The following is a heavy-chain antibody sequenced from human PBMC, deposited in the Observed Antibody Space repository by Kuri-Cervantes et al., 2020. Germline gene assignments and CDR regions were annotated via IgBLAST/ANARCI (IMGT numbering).Heavy chain of an antibody. CDR3: AREIAAAGIRWFDP. V-gene: IGHV1-18*01. D-gene: IGHD6-13*01. Sequence: ASVKVSCKASGYTFTRYGISWVRQTPGQGLEWMGWISAYNGNTNYAQKLQGRVTMTTDTSTSTAYMELRSLRSDDTAVYYCAREIAAAGIRWFDPWGQGTLVTVSS. CDR1: GYTFTRYG. J-gene: IGHJ5*02. CDR2: ISAYNGNT.